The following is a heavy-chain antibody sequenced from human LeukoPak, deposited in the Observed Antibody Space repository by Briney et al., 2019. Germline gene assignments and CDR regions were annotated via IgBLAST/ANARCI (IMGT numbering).Heavy chain of an antibody. Sequence: ASVNVSCKVSGYTLTELSMHWVRQAPGKGLEWMGGFDPEDGETIYAQKFQGRVTMTEDTSTDTAYMELSSLRSEDTAVYYCATDVADFGVVISAFDIWGQGTMVTVSS. CDR1: GYTLTELS. V-gene: IGHV1-24*01. CDR3: ATDVADFGVVISAFDI. J-gene: IGHJ3*02. CDR2: FDPEDGET. D-gene: IGHD3-3*01.